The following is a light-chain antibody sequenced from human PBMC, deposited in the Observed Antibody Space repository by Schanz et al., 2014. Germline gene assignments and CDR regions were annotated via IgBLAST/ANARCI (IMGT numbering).Light chain of an antibody. CDR3: CSYAGTYTFEV. J-gene: IGLJ3*02. V-gene: IGLV2-11*01. CDR2: DVT. Sequence: QSALTQPPSASGSPGQSVTISCTGTSSDVGGYKYVSWYQQHPGKAPKLMIYDVTKRPSGVPDRFSGSKSGNTASLTISGLQAEDEADYYCCSYAGTYTFEVFGGGTKLTVL. CDR1: SSDVGGYKY.